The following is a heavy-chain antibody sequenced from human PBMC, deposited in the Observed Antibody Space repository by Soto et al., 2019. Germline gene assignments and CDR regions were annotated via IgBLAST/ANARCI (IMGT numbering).Heavy chain of an antibody. CDR1: GFTFSSYS. CDR3: ARGDYYDRSGLFDY. CDR2: ISSSSSHI. Sequence: EVQLVESGGGLVKPGGSLRLSCAASGFTFSSYSMNWVRQAPGKGLEWVSSISSSSSHIYYADSVKGRFTISRDNAKNSLYLQMNSLRAEDTAVYYCARGDYYDRSGLFDYWGQGNLVTVSS. V-gene: IGHV3-21*01. J-gene: IGHJ4*02. D-gene: IGHD3-22*01.